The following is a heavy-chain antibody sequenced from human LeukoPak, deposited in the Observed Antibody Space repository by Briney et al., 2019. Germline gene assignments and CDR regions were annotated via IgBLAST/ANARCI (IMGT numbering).Heavy chain of an antibody. V-gene: IGHV3-48*03. D-gene: IGHD6-13*01. CDR3: ARDDKGSSWYYYYGMDV. CDR1: GFTFSSYE. J-gene: IGHJ6*02. CDR2: ISSSGSTI. Sequence: GGSLRLSCAASGFTFSSYEMNWVRQAPGKGLEWVPYISSSGSTIYYADSVKGRFTISRDNAKNSLYLQMNSLRAEDTAVYYCARDDKGSSWYYYYGMDVWGQGTTVTVSS.